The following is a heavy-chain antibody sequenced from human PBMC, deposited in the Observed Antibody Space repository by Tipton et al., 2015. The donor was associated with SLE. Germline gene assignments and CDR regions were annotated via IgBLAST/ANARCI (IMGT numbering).Heavy chain of an antibody. CDR1: GGSVSSSSKY. Sequence: TLSLTCTVSGGSVSSSSKYWAWIRQPPGKGLEWIGSIYYTGTTTYYNSFLKSRVTMSVDTSKNQFSLKLSSVTAADTAVYYCARGSPTSDWYFDLWGRGTLVTVSS. CDR2: IYYTGTTT. D-gene: IGHD1-26*01. J-gene: IGHJ2*01. V-gene: IGHV4-39*07. CDR3: ARGSPTSDWYFDL.